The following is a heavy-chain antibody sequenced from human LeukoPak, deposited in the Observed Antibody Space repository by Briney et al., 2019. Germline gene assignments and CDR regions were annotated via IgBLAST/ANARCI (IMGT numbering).Heavy chain of an antibody. D-gene: IGHD6-13*01. CDR3: ARGPYSSNWYVDY. CDR1: GFTLTSYE. V-gene: IGHV3-48*03. CDR2: ISRTGNSI. Sequence: TGGSLRLSCAASGFTLTSYEMNWVRLAPGKGLEWISYISRTGNSIYYADSVKGRFNVSRDSAKNSLYLQMNSLRAEDTAVYYCARGPYSSNWYVDYWGQGTLVTVAS. J-gene: IGHJ4*02.